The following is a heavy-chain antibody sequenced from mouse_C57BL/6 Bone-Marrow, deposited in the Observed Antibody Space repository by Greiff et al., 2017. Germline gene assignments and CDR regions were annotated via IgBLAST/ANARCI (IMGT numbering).Heavy chain of an antibody. D-gene: IGHD2-2*01. CDR3: ARSHGYLLYFDV. V-gene: IGHV7-3*01. J-gene: IGHJ1*03. Sequence: EVMLVESGGGLVQPGGSLSLSCAASGFTFTDYYMSWVRQPPGKALEWLGFIRNKANGYTTEYSVSVKGRFTISRDNSQSILYLQMNALRAEDSATYYCARSHGYLLYFDVWGTGTTVTVSS. CDR2: IRNKANGYTT. CDR1: GFTFTDYY.